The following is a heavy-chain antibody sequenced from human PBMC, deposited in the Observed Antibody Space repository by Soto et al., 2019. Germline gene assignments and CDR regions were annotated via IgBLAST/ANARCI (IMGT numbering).Heavy chain of an antibody. CDR3: AVTSDIVVVPAPY. V-gene: IGHV3-21*01. D-gene: IGHD2-2*01. CDR1: GFTFSSYG. Sequence: KSGGSLRLSCAAAGFTFSSYGMNWVRQAPGKGLEWVSSISSSSSYIYYADSVKGRFTISRDNAKNSLYLQMNSLRAEDTAVYYCAVTSDIVVVPAPYWGQGTLVTVSS. J-gene: IGHJ4*02. CDR2: ISSSSSYI.